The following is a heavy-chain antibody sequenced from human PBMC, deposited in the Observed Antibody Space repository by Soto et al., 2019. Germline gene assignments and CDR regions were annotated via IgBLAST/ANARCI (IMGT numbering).Heavy chain of an antibody. CDR3: ARGSAYSDYDLEY. V-gene: IGHV3-23*01. CDR2: VSGTGGSA. Sequence: GGSLRLSCAASGFTFSSYALTWVRQAPGKGLEWVSGVSGTGGSAYYADSVKGRSTISRDKSTNTLYLHMTSLRAEDTAVYYCARGSAYSDYDLEYWGQGT. CDR1: GFTFSSYA. J-gene: IGHJ4*02. D-gene: IGHD4-17*01.